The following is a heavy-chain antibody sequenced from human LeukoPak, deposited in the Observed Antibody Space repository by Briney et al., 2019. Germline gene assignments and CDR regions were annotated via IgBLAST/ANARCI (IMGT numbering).Heavy chain of an antibody. Sequence: SETLSLTCTVSGASIDSGRYYWGWIRQPPGKGLEWIGSIHYSGTTYYNPSLKSRVTISIDTSNNQFSLKLSSVTAADMAVYYCARGTPYNPWGQGTLVTVSS. V-gene: IGHV4-39*07. CDR2: IHYSGTT. J-gene: IGHJ5*02. CDR1: GASIDSGRYY. CDR3: ARGTPYNP. D-gene: IGHD4-11*01.